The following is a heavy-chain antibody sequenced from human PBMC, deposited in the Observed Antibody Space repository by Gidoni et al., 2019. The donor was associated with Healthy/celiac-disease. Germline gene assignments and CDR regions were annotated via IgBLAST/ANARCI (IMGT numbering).Heavy chain of an antibody. CDR3: ARGTMVRGVITNGMDV. CDR2: IYYSGST. D-gene: IGHD3-10*01. CDR1: GGFISSGGYY. Sequence: QVQLQESGPGLVKPSQTLSLTCTVSGGFISSGGYYWSWIRQHPGKGLEWIGYIYYSGSTYYNPSLKSRVTISVYTSKNQFSLKLSSVTAADTAVYYCARGTMVRGVITNGMDVWGQGTTVTVSS. V-gene: IGHV4-31*03. J-gene: IGHJ6*02.